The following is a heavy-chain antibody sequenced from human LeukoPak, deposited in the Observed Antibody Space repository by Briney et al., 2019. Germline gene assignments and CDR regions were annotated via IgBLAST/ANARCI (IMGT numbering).Heavy chain of an antibody. CDR2: FYISGST. CDR3: ARGASGYDPFDY. J-gene: IGHJ4*02. CDR1: GASISSYY. V-gene: IGHV4-4*07. D-gene: IGHD5-12*01. Sequence: SETLSLTCTVSGASISSYYWSWIRQPAGKGLEWIGRFYISGSTNYNPSLKSRVTMSVDTSKNQFSLKLRSVTAADTAVYYCARGASGYDPFDYWGQGTLVTVSS.